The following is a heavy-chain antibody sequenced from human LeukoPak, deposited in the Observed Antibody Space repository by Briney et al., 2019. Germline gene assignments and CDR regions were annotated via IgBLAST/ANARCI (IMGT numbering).Heavy chain of an antibody. CDR3: ARAGREGYCTGGSCYGPGDHGFDI. CDR1: GFTFSSYS. Sequence: CPGGSLRLSCAASGFTFSSYSMNWVRQAPGKGLEWVSGINWNGGSTGYADSVKGRFTISRDNAKNSLYLQMNSLRAEDTALYYCARAGREGYCTGGSCYGPGDHGFDIWGQGTMVTVSS. V-gene: IGHV3-20*04. J-gene: IGHJ3*02. CDR2: INWNGGST. D-gene: IGHD2-15*01.